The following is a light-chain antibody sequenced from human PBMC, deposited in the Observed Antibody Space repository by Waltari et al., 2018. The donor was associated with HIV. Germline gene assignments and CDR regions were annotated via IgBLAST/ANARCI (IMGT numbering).Light chain of an antibody. V-gene: IGLV2-23*02. CDR2: DVF. CDR1: RSDVGGYNF. Sequence: QSALTQPASVSGSPGQSITVSCPGTRSDVGGYNFVSWYQQPPDKAPKLIIFDVFKRPAGVSERFSGSRSGNTASLTVSGLQAEDEADYYCCSYAGSRTWVFGGGTALTVL. J-gene: IGLJ3*02. CDR3: CSYAGSRTWV.